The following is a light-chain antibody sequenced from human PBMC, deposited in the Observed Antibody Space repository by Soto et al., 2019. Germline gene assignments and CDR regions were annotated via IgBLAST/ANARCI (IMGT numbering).Light chain of an antibody. CDR2: DNT. CDR3: GAWDSRRRTGV. J-gene: IGLJ3*02. Sequence: QSVLTQPPSVSAAPGQKVTISCSGSSSNIGNNYVSWYQQLPGTAPKLLIYDNTERPSGIPVRFSVSKSGTSATLVITGLQTGDEADYYCGAWDSRRRTGVFVGGTKLTVL. V-gene: IGLV1-51*01. CDR1: SSNIGNNY.